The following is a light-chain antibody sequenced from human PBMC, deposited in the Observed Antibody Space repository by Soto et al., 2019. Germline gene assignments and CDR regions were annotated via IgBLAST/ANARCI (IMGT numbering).Light chain of an antibody. J-gene: IGLJ3*02. CDR1: SSDVGGYHF. V-gene: IGLV2-8*01. CDR3: NSYGGSSGVV. CDR2: EIP. Sequence: QSALTQPPSASGSPGQSVTISCTGTSSDVGGYHFVSWYQQHPGKAPQIIIYEIPKRASGVADRFSGSKSGNTAHLIGSGLQPDDEADYYCNSYGGSSGVVFGGGTKLTVL.